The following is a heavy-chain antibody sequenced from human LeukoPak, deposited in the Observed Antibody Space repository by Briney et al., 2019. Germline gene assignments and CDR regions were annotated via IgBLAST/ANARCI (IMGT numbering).Heavy chain of an antibody. Sequence: SQTLSLTCAISGDSVSSNSAAWNWIRQSPSRGLEWLGRTHYRSKWYNDYAVSVKSRITINPDTSKNQFSLQLNSVTPEDTAVYYCAGTHTIPYYFDYWGQGTLVTVSS. CDR2: THYRSKWYN. V-gene: IGHV6-1*01. CDR3: AGTHTIPYYFDY. D-gene: IGHD3-9*01. J-gene: IGHJ4*02. CDR1: GDSVSSNSAA.